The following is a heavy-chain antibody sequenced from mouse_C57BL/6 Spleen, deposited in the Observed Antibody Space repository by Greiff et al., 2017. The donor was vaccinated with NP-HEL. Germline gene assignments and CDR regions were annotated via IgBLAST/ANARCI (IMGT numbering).Heavy chain of an antibody. J-gene: IGHJ3*01. V-gene: IGHV1-7*01. Sequence: QVHVKQSGAELAKPGASVKLSCKASGYTFTSYWMHWVKQRPGQGLEWIGYINPSSGYTKYNQKFKDKATLTADKSSSTAYMQLSSLTYEDSAVYYCARGGILRRDPFAYWGQGTLVTVSA. CDR3: ARGGILRRDPFAY. D-gene: IGHD2-12*01. CDR2: INPSSGYT. CDR1: GYTFTSYW.